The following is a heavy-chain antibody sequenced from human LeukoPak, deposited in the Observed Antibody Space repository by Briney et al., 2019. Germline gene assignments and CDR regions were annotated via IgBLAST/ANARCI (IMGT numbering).Heavy chain of an antibody. D-gene: IGHD5-12*01. J-gene: IGHJ3*02. CDR2: IIPIFGTT. CDR1: GCTFSSYA. V-gene: IGHV1-69*05. CDR3: ARDKGGYTMLFDI. Sequence: ASVKLSCKASGCTFSSYAISWVRQAPGQGLEWMGRIIPIFGTTNYAQKFQGRVTITTDESTSTPYLELSSLRSEDTAVYYCARDKGGYTMLFDIWGQGTMVTASS.